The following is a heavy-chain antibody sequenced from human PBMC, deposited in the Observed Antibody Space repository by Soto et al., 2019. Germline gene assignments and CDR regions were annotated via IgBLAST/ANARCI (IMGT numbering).Heavy chain of an antibody. CDR3: ARDRNRYHVYVF. J-gene: IGHJ3*01. D-gene: IGHD3-16*02. V-gene: IGHV4-59*01. Sequence: LSDALSLTCTVSGVSISSYYWSWILQPPGKGLEWIGYIYYSGSTNYNPSLKSRVTISVDTSKSQFSLKLSSVTAADTAVYYCARDRNRYHVYVFWSQGTIDIVSS. CDR2: IYYSGST. CDR1: GVSISSYY.